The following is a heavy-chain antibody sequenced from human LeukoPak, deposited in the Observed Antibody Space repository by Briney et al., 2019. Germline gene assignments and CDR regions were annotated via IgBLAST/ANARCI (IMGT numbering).Heavy chain of an antibody. CDR1: GGSISSYY. CDR2: IYYSGST. Sequence: PSETLSLTCTVSGGSISSYYWSWIRQPPGKGLEWIGYIYYSGSTNYNPSLKSRVTISVDTSKNQFSLKLSSVTAADTAVYYCARGVTTYYYDSSGYQIMGLYYYYYMDVWGKGTTVTVSS. D-gene: IGHD3-22*01. V-gene: IGHV4-59*01. CDR3: ARGVTTYYYDSSGYQIMGLYYYYYMDV. J-gene: IGHJ6*03.